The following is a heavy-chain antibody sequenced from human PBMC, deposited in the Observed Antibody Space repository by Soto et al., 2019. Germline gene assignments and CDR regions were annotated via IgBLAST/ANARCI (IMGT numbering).Heavy chain of an antibody. Sequence: PGGSLRLSCAASGFTFSSYTMTWVRQAPGERLEWVSSIVGSGDNTYYADSVKGRFTISRDNSKTTLYLQMNSLRAEDTAVYYCAKYYYGSGSIRAFDIWGQGTTVTVS. CDR3: AKYYYGSGSIRAFDI. CDR1: GFTFSSYT. V-gene: IGHV3-23*01. J-gene: IGHJ3*02. CDR2: IVGSGDNT. D-gene: IGHD3-10*01.